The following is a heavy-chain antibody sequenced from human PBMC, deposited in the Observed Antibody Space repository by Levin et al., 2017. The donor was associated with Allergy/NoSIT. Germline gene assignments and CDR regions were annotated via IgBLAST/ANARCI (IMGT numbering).Heavy chain of an antibody. Sequence: GESLKISCTASGFTFGDYAMSWFRQAPGKGLEWVGFIRSKAYGGTTEYAASVKGRFTISRDDSKSIAYLQMNSLKTEDTAVYYCTRVADYIWGSYRWWSEDAFDIWGQGTMVTVSS. CDR2: IRSKAYGGTT. J-gene: IGHJ3*02. CDR3: TRVADYIWGSYRWWSEDAFDI. V-gene: IGHV3-49*03. D-gene: IGHD3-16*02. CDR1: GFTFGDYA.